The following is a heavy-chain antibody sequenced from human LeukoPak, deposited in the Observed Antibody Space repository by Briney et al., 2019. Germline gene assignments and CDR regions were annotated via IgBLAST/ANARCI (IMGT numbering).Heavy chain of an antibody. Sequence: ASVKVSCKASGYTFTGYYMYWVRQAPGQGLEWMGWINPNSGGTNYAQNFQGRVTMTRATNISTVSMELSGLRSDDTAVYYCARDRSGSYPVDYWGQGTLVTVSS. CDR2: INPNSGGT. V-gene: IGHV1-2*02. CDR1: GYTFTGYY. J-gene: IGHJ4*02. CDR3: ARDRSGSYPVDY. D-gene: IGHD1-26*01.